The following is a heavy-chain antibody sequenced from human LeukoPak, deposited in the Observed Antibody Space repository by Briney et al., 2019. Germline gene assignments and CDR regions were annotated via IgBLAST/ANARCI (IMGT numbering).Heavy chain of an antibody. CDR1: GFTFSDYY. CDR2: MKQDGREK. Sequence: GGSLRLSCAASGFTFSDYYMSWVRQAPGKGLEWVANMKQDGREKYYVDSVKGRFTISRDNAKNSLYLQMNSLRDEDTAVYYCARGGGSGRWGSAFDMWGQGTMVTVSS. J-gene: IGHJ3*02. CDR3: ARGGGSGRWGSAFDM. V-gene: IGHV3-7*01. D-gene: IGHD6-19*01.